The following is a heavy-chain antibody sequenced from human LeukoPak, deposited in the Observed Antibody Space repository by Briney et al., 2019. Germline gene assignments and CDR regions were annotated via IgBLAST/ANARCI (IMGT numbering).Heavy chain of an antibody. D-gene: IGHD6-13*01. V-gene: IGHV3-48*01. CDR2: INSSSSTI. Sequence: GGSLRLSCAASGFTFSSYEMNWVRQAPGKGLEWVSYINSSSSTIYYADSVKGRFTISRDNAKNSLYLQMNSLRAEDTAVYYCARAYSSSWYPRVYYYYYMDVWGKGTTVTVSS. CDR3: ARAYSSSWYPRVYYYYYMDV. CDR1: GFTFSSYE. J-gene: IGHJ6*03.